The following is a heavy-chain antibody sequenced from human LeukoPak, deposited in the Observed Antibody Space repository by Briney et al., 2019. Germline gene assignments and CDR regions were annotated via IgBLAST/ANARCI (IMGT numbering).Heavy chain of an antibody. CDR2: IYHSGST. V-gene: IGHV4-38-2*01. CDR3: ARLSFLGVAHPSY. D-gene: IGHD3-3*01. J-gene: IGHJ4*02. CDR1: GYSISSGYY. Sequence: PSETLSLTCAVSGYSISSGYYWGWIRQPPGKGLEWIGSIYHSGSTYYNPSLKSRVTISVDTSKNQFSLKLSSATAADTAVYYCARLSFLGVAHPSYWGQGTLVTVSS.